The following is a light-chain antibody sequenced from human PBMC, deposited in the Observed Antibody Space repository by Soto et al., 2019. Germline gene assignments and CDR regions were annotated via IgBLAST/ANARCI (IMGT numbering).Light chain of an antibody. V-gene: IGKV1-5*01. Sequence: DIQMTQSPSTLSASVGDRVTITCRASQSISSWLAWYQQKPGKAPKFLIYDASNLESGVPSRFSGSGSGTKFTLTIASLQPDDFATYFCHSRAFGQGTRLEIK. J-gene: IGKJ5*01. CDR1: QSISSW. CDR2: DAS. CDR3: HSRA.